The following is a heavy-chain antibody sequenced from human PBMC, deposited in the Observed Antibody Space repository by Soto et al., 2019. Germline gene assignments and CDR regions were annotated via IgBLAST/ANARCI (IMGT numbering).Heavy chain of an antibody. CDR2: IVASGGIT. Sequence: EVQLLESGGGLAQPGGSLRLSCAASGFTFSSYPMSWVRQAPGQGLEWVSGIVASGGITYYADSVKGLFTISRDNSKNTLYLQMNSLSAEDTAVYYCAKNSAATIRVGYDYWGQGTLVTVSS. V-gene: IGHV3-23*01. CDR3: AKNSAATIRVGYDY. D-gene: IGHD5-12*01. J-gene: IGHJ4*02. CDR1: GFTFSSYP.